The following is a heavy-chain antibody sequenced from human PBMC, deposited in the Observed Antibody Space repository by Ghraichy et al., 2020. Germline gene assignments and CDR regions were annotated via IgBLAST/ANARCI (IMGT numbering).Heavy chain of an antibody. J-gene: IGHJ4*02. CDR1: GGSISSYY. V-gene: IGHV4-59*01. CDR3: ARALRSGVDY. CDR2: IYYSGST. D-gene: IGHD2-15*01. Sequence: SETLSLTCTVFGGSISSYYWAWFRQPPGKGLEWIGYIYYSGSTNYNPSLKRRVAISQDTSKNQFSLKLISVTAADTAMYYCARALRSGVDYWGQGTLVTVSS.